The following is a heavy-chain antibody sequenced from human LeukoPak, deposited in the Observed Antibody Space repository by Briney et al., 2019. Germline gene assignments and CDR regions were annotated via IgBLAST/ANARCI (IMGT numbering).Heavy chain of an antibody. CDR3: ARDYDNSGYSVRFEY. D-gene: IGHD3-22*01. J-gene: IGHJ4*02. CDR1: GFTFSDYY. Sequence: GGSLRLSCAASGFTFSDYYMSWIRQAPGKGLEWVSYISSSSSYTNYADSVKGRFTISRDNAKNSLYLQMNSLRAEDTAVYYCARDYDNSGYSVRFEYWGQGTLVTVSS. V-gene: IGHV3-11*06. CDR2: ISSSSSYT.